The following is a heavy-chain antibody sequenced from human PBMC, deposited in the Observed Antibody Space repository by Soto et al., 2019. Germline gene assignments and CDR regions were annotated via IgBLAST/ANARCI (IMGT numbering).Heavy chain of an antibody. CDR1: GVTFSSCA. Sequence: GGSLRLSCRVSGVTFSSCAMSWVRQAPGKGLEWVSAISGRGDTTHYADSVKGRFTISRDNSKSTLYLQMNSLRAEDTAVYYCATRFTIVVAPSAPFDYWGQGTLVTVSS. D-gene: IGHD2-15*01. CDR2: ISGRGDTT. CDR3: ATRFTIVVAPSAPFDY. V-gene: IGHV3-23*01. J-gene: IGHJ4*02.